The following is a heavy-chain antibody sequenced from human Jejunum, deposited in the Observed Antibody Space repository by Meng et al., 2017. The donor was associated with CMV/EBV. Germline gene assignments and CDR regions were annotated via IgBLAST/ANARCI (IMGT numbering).Heavy chain of an antibody. CDR3: ARGRMACNDVRCHRGGLDY. D-gene: IGHD1-1*01. J-gene: IGHJ4*02. CDR1: TYG. Sequence: TYGMHGVRQAPGKGLEWVAFIRYDGSNKYYADSVKGRFTISRDNARKSVYLQMKSLRPDDTAVYYCARGRMACNDVRCHRGGLDYWGQGSLVTVSS. CDR2: IRYDGSNK. V-gene: IGHV3-30*02.